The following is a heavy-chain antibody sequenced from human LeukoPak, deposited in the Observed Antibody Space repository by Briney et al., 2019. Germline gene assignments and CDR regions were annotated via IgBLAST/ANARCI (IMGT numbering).Heavy chain of an antibody. CDR2: ISFSSSYI. D-gene: IGHD4-17*01. V-gene: IGHV3-21*01. CDR3: ARDRYGDYDFDY. CDR1: GFSFSSYS. Sequence: GGSLRLSCVASGFSFSSYSMNWVRQAPGKGLEWVSFISFSSSYIYYADSVKGRFTISRDNANNSLYLQMNSLRAEDTAVYYCARDRYGDYDFDYWGRGTLVTVSS. J-gene: IGHJ4*02.